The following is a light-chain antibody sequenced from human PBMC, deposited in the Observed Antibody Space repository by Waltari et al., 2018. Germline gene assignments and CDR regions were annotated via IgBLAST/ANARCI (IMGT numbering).Light chain of an antibody. Sequence: QSALTQPRSVSGSPGQSVTISCTGTTSDIGDSDYVSWYQQHPHKAPKLIIYDVTTRPSGVPGRFSGSKSGTTAHLTISGLQAEDEADYYCSSYTSSSTLVFGGGTKLTVL. V-gene: IGLV2-11*01. CDR3: SSYTSSSTLV. CDR2: DVT. J-gene: IGLJ3*02. CDR1: TSDIGDSDY.